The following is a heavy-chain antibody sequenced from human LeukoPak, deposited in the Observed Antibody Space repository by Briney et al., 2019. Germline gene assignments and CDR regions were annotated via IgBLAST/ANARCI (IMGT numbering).Heavy chain of an antibody. CDR3: ARGGYSYGFFDY. V-gene: IGHV4-59*12. Sequence: SETLSLTCTVSGGSISSYYWSWIRQPPGKGLGWIGYIHNSGSTNYNPTLKSRVTISVDKSKNQFSLKLSSVTAADTAVYYCARGGYSYGFFDYWGQGTLVTVSS. D-gene: IGHD5-18*01. J-gene: IGHJ4*02. CDR1: GGSISSYY. CDR2: IHNSGST.